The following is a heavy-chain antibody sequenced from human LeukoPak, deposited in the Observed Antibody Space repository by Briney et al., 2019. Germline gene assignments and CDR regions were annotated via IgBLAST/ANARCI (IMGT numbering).Heavy chain of an antibody. Sequence: ASVKVSGKASGYTYTGYYMHWVRQAPGQGLEWMGWINPNSGGTNYAQKFQGRVTMTRDASISTAYMELSRLRSDDTAVYYCARATYHDFWSGYRFDPWGQGTLVTVSS. CDR2: INPNSGGT. CDR3: ARATYHDFWSGYRFDP. CDR1: GYTYTGYY. V-gene: IGHV1-2*02. J-gene: IGHJ5*02. D-gene: IGHD3-3*01.